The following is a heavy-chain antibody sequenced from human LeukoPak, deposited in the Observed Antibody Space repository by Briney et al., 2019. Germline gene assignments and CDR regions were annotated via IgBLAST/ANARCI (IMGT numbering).Heavy chain of an antibody. CDR3: AKSRYCSSTSCSYFDY. CDR1: GFTFSSYA. D-gene: IGHD2-2*01. V-gene: IGHV3-23*01. J-gene: IGHJ4*02. CDR2: ISGSGGST. Sequence: GGSLRLSCAASGFTFSSYAMSWVRQAPGKGLEWVSAISGSGGSTYYADSVKGRFTISRDNSKNTLYLQMNSLRAEDTAVYYRAKSRYCSSTSCSYFDYWGQGTLVTVSS.